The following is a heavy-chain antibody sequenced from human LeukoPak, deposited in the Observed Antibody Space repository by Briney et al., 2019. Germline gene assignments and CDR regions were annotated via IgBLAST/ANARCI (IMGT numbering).Heavy chain of an antibody. D-gene: IGHD2-2*01. V-gene: IGHV3-23*01. CDR1: GFTFSSYS. Sequence: GGTLRLSCAASGFTFSSYSMNWVRQAPGKGLEWVSAISDSGGSTYYADSVKGRFTISRDNSKNTLYQQMNSLRAEDTAVYYCAKVARSSTSTAYHGALDIWGQGTMVTVSS. CDR3: AKVARSSTSTAYHGALDI. CDR2: ISDSGGST. J-gene: IGHJ3*02.